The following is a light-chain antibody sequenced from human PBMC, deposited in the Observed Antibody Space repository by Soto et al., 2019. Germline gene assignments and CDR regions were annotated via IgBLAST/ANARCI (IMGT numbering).Light chain of an antibody. CDR3: QQYQDWPRT. J-gene: IGKJ1*01. CDR2: EVS. V-gene: IGKV3-15*01. CDR1: ERLTGN. Sequence: EIIFTQSPATLSLSPGERATLSCRASERLTGNLAWYQHRPGQAPRLLIYEVSTRATYIPARFSGRGSRTEFTLTISSLQAEDSAVYYCQQYQDWPRTFGQGTKVDI.